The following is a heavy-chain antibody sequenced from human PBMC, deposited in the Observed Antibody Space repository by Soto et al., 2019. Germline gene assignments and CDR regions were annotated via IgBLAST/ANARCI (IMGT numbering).Heavy chain of an antibody. V-gene: IGHV3-74*01. CDR1: GFAFGNSW. CDR3: ATAEVDY. CDR2: MTSDGRTT. Sequence: SLRLSCVASGFAFGNSWMHWVRQPPGKGPEWDSRMTSDGRTTQYADSVKGRFTVSRDNAKNTLYLQMNSLRAEDTAVYYCATAEVDYWGPGTLVTVSS. J-gene: IGHJ4*02.